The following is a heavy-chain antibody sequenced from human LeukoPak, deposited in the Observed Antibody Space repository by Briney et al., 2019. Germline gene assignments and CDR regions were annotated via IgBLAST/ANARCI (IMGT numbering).Heavy chain of an antibody. V-gene: IGHV3-66*02. CDR3: ARDAEVVPAAIPSAFDI. D-gene: IGHD2-2*02. CDR2: IDSGGST. J-gene: IGHJ3*02. Sequence: PGGSLRLSCAASGFTVSSNYMSWVRQAPGKGLELVSVIDSGGSTYYADSVKGRFTISRDNSKNTLYLQMNSLRAEDTAVYYCARDAEVVPAAIPSAFDIWGQGTMVTVSS. CDR1: GFTVSSNY.